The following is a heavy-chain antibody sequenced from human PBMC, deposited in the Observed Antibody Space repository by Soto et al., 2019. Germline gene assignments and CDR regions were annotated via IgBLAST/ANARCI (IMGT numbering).Heavy chain of an antibody. D-gene: IGHD6-13*01. J-gene: IGHJ4*02. CDR2: VYYSGTT. V-gene: IGHV4-59*01. Sequence: QVQLQESGPGLVKPSETLSLTCTVSGGSISSYYWTWIRQPPGKGLEWVGYVYYSGTTYYNPSLQSRGTISVDTAKNQFSLKVKSVTAADTAMYYCARAGSTWRYFFDYWGQGSLVTVSS. CDR1: GGSISSYY. CDR3: ARAGSTWRYFFDY.